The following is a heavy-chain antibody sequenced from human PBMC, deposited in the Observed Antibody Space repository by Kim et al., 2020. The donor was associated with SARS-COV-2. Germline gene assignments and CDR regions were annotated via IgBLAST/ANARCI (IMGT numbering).Heavy chain of an antibody. J-gene: IGHJ5*02. CDR1: GGSVTNNTRY. D-gene: IGHD3-10*01. Sequence: SETLSLTCRVSGGSVTNNTRYWAWIRQPPGKGLEWIASVYYSGDTYDNPSLRSRVTISVDTSKNQFSLKLKAVTAADTGVYFCAVRPGSYYHWFDPWGQGTLVTVSS. V-gene: IGHV4-39*01. CDR2: VYYSGDT. CDR3: AVRPGSYYHWFDP.